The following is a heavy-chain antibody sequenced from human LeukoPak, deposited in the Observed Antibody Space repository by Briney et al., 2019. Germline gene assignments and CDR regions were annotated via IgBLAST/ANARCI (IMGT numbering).Heavy chain of an antibody. CDR2: ISYDGSNK. CDR3: ARDGEQWLVDFDS. D-gene: IGHD6-19*01. V-gene: IGHV3-30*04. J-gene: IGHJ4*02. Sequence: GGSLRLSCAASGFTFSSYAMHWVRQAPGKGLEWVAVISYDGSNKYYADSVKGRFTISRDNAKNSLFLQMNSLRDEDTAVYYCARDGEQWLVDFDSWGQGTLVTVSS. CDR1: GFTFSSYA.